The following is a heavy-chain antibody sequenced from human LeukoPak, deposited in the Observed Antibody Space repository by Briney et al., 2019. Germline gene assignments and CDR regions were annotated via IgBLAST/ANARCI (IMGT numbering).Heavy chain of an antibody. CDR1: GYTFTGYY. J-gene: IGHJ4*02. CDR3: ARFITMVRGVPRDY. D-gene: IGHD3-10*01. Sequence: GASVKVSCKASGYTFTGYYMHWVRQAPGQGLEWMGWINPNSGGTNYAQKFQGRVTMTRDTSISTAYMELSRLRSDDTDVYYCARFITMVRGVPRDYWGQGTLVTVSS. CDR2: INPNSGGT. V-gene: IGHV1-2*02.